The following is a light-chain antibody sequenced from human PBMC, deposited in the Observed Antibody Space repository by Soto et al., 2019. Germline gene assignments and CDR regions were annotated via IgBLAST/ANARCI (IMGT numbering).Light chain of an antibody. CDR2: DAS. V-gene: IGKV1-5*01. CDR3: QQYHTSSIT. J-gene: IGKJ5*01. CDR1: QTISNW. Sequence: SVGARVTITCRASQTISNWLAWYQQTPGKAPTLLIYDASTLERGVPSRFSGTGSGTEFTLSIDSLQPDDFATYYCQQYHTSSITFGQGTRLEIK.